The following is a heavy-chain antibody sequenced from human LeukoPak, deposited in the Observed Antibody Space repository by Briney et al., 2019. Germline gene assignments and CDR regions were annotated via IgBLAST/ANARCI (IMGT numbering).Heavy chain of an antibody. J-gene: IGHJ6*03. D-gene: IGHD3-10*01. CDR3: AKDLGPGAKRHYYYMDV. CDR2: IRYDGSNK. Sequence: PGGSLRLSCAASGFTFSSYGMHWVRQAPGKGLEWVAFIRYDGSNKYYADSVKGRFTISRDNSKNTLYLQMNSLRAEDTAVYYCAKDLGPGAKRHYYYMDVWGKGTTVTISS. CDR1: GFTFSSYG. V-gene: IGHV3-30*02.